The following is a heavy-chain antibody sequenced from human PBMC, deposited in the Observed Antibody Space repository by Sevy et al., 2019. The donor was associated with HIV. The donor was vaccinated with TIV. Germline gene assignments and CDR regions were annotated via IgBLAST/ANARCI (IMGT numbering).Heavy chain of an antibody. J-gene: IGHJ3*02. CDR1: GFTFSDYY. Sequence: GGSLRLSCAASGFTFSDYYMSWIRQAPGKGLEWVSYISSSGSTIYYADSVKGRFTISRDNAKNSTYLQMNSLRAEDTAVYYCVRDLFARGYSSGIDAFDIWGQGTMVTVSS. V-gene: IGHV3-11*01. D-gene: IGHD6-19*01. CDR3: VRDLFARGYSSGIDAFDI. CDR2: ISSSGSTI.